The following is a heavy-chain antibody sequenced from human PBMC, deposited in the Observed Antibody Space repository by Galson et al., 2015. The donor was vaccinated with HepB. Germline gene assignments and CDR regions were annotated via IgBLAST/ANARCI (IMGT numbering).Heavy chain of an antibody. CDR3: TTGALFRGYHYMDG. V-gene: IGHV3-53*01. D-gene: IGHD3-10*01. CDR2: IHGAGIT. J-gene: IGHJ6*03. CDR1: GFTGSTNY. Sequence: SLRLSCAVSGFTGSTNYMSWVRQAPGKGLDWVSLIHGAGITRYAESVKGRFTISRDNSTNTMYLQMNSLRAEDTAVYYCTTGALFRGYHYMDGWGKGTTVTVSS.